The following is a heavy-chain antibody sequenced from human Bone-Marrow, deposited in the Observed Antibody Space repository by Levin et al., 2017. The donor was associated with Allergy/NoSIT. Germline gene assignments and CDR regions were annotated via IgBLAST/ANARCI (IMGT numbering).Heavy chain of an antibody. J-gene: IGHJ4*02. Sequence: LGESLKISCKGSGYIFTNYWIVWVRQMPGKGLEWMGSIHPDDSDTRYDPSFQGHVTISSDKSISTAYVQWSGLRASDSAIYYCARRAGTRIFDFWGQGTLVTVSS. CDR2: IHPDDSDT. V-gene: IGHV5-51*01. D-gene: IGHD1-7*01. CDR1: GYIFTNYW. CDR3: ARRAGTRIFDF.